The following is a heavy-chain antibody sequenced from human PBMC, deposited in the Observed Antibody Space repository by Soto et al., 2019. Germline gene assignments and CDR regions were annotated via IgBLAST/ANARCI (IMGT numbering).Heavy chain of an antibody. Sequence: GGSLRLSCATSGFIFSTSDMAWVRQAPGKGLEYVSSTNYNGIYKFYAEPAKGRFTISRDNAKNSLYLQMNSLTAEDTAVYYCARKSNSDMSGYDYFDFWGRGTLVTVSS. J-gene: IGHJ4*02. CDR1: GFIFSTSD. V-gene: IGHV3-21*06. CDR3: ARKSNSDMSGYDYFDF. CDR2: TNYNGIYK. D-gene: IGHD3-22*01.